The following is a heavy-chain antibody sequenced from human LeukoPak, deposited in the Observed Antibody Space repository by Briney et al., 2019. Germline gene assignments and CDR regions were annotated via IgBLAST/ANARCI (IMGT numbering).Heavy chain of an antibody. Sequence: GRSLRLSCAASGFTFSSYAMSWVRQAPGKGLEWVSAISGSGGSTYYADSVKGRFTISRDNSKNTLYLQMNSLRAEDTAVYYCAKGRVRYFDYFDYWGQGTLVTVSS. CDR1: GFTFSSYA. J-gene: IGHJ4*02. CDR3: AKGRVRYFDYFDY. V-gene: IGHV3-23*01. CDR2: ISGSGGST. D-gene: IGHD3-9*01.